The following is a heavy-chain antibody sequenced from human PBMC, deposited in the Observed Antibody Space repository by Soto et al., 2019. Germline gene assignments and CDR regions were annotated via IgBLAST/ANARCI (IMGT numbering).Heavy chain of an antibody. V-gene: IGHV3-53*01. D-gene: IGHD2-15*01. J-gene: IGHJ5*02. CDR3: AGGYCSGGSCFPTWFDP. Sequence: EVQLVESGGGLIQPGGSLRLSCAASGFTVSSNYMSWVRQAPGKGLEWVSTIYSGGGTYYADSVKGRFTVSRDNSKHSLYLQMNSLRAEDTAVYYCAGGYCSGGSCFPTWFDPWGQGTLVTVSS. CDR1: GFTVSSNY. CDR2: IYSGGGT.